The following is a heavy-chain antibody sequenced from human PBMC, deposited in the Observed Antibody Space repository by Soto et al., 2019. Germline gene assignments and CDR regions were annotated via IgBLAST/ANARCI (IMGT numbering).Heavy chain of an antibody. CDR3: AKASSTSCAPGRLCWYFDL. CDR1: GFTFSSYA. D-gene: IGHD2-2*01. CDR2: ISGSGGST. Sequence: EVQLLESGGGLVQPGGSLRLSCAASGFTFSSYAMSWVRQAPGKGLEWVSAISGSGGSTYYADSVKGRFTISRDNSKNTLYLQMNSRRAEDTARYYCAKASSTSCAPGRLCWYFDLWGRGTLVTVSS. V-gene: IGHV3-23*01. J-gene: IGHJ2*01.